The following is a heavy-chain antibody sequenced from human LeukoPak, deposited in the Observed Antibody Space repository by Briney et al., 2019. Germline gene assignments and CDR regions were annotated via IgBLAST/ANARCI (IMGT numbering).Heavy chain of an antibody. D-gene: IGHD4-17*01. J-gene: IGHJ2*01. Sequence: GGSLRLSCAASGFTFSSYGMHWVRQAPGKGLEWVAVIWYDGSNKYYADSVKGRFTISRDNSKNTLYLQMNSLRAEDTAVYYCARPSTVWLYFDLWGRGTLVTVSS. V-gene: IGHV3-33*01. CDR3: ARPSTVWLYFDL. CDR1: GFTFSSYG. CDR2: IWYDGSNK.